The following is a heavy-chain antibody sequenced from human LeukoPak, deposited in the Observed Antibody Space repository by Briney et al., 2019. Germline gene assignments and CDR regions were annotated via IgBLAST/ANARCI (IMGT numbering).Heavy chain of an antibody. D-gene: IGHD6-19*01. Sequence: SETLSLTCTVSGGSISSYYWSWIRQPPGKGLEWIGYMDDSGSTNYNPSLTSRVTISEDTSKNQLSLKLGSVTAADTAVCYCARHSSGSGGAFQYWGQGTPVTVSS. CDR3: ARHSSGSGGAFQY. CDR2: MDDSGST. CDR1: GGSISSYY. J-gene: IGHJ4*02. V-gene: IGHV4-59*08.